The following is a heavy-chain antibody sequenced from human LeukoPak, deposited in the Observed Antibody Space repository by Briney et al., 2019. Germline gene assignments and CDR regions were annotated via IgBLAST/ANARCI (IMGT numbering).Heavy chain of an antibody. Sequence: ASVKVSCKASGYTFTSYGISWVRQAPGQGLEWMGWISAYNGNTNYAQKLQGRVTMTTDTSTSTAYMELRSLRSDDTAVYYCARDVFVYYGSGSPDYWGQGTLVTVSS. J-gene: IGHJ4*02. V-gene: IGHV1-18*01. CDR2: ISAYNGNT. CDR1: GYTFTSYG. D-gene: IGHD3-10*01. CDR3: ARDVFVYYGSGSPDY.